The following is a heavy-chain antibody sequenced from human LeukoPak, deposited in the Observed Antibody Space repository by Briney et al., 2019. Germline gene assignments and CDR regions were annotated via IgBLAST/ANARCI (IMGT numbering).Heavy chain of an antibody. CDR2: IYYGGST. V-gene: IGHV4-34*01. J-gene: IGHJ5*02. D-gene: IGHD6-13*01. CDR3: ARDYSSSWYRWFDP. CDR1: GGSFSGYY. Sequence: SETLSLTCAVYGGSFSGYYWSWIRQPPGKGLEWIGSIYYGGSTYYNPSLKSRVTISVDTSKNQFSLKLSSVTAADTAVYYCARDYSSSWYRWFDPWGQGTLVTVSS.